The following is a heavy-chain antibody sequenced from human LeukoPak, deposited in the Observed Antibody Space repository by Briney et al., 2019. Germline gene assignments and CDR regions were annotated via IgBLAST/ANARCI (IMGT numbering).Heavy chain of an antibody. D-gene: IGHD1-20*01. CDR3: AKDYLRYNWNVNSLYFDY. CDR1: GFTFSSYA. Sequence: GGSLRLSCAASGFTFSSYAMSWLRQAPEKGLEWVSAISGGGGSTYYADSVKGRFTISRDNSNNPLYKQMNSLRAEDTAVYYCAKDYLRYNWNVNSLYFDYWGQGTLVTVSP. J-gene: IGHJ4*02. V-gene: IGHV3-23*01. CDR2: ISGGGGST.